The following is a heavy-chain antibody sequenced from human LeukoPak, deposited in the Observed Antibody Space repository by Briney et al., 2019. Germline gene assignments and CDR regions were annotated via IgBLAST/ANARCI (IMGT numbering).Heavy chain of an antibody. D-gene: IGHD3-10*01. CDR1: GYTFTGYY. J-gene: IGHJ6*03. Sequence: ASVKVSCKASGYTFTGYYMHWVRQAPGQGLEWMGWINPNSGGTNYAQKFQGRVAVTRDTSISTAYMELSRLRSDDTAVYYCASARSVFEYMDVWGKGTTVTVSS. V-gene: IGHV1-2*02. CDR3: ASARSVFEYMDV. CDR2: INPNSGGT.